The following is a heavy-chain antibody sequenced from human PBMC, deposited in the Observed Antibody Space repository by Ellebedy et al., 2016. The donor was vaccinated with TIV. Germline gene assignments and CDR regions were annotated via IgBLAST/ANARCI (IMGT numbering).Heavy chain of an antibody. J-gene: IGHJ4*02. CDR2: IKYDGSAT. V-gene: IGHV3-74*03. CDR1: GFTFSSYW. Sequence: PGGSLRLSCAASGFTFSSYWMDWVCQAPGKGLVWVSTIKYDGSATKYADSVKGRFTISRDNAKNTLHLQMNSLTAEDTAIYYCARANQQLPRVVAFWGQGTLVTVSS. D-gene: IGHD6-13*01. CDR3: ARANQQLPRVVAF.